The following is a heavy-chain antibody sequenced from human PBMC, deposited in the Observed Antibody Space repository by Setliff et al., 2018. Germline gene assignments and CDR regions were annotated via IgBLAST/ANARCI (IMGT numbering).Heavy chain of an antibody. J-gene: IGHJ6*02. V-gene: IGHV1-69*10. D-gene: IGHD3-9*01. Sequence: SVKVSCKASGGTFTTYTISWVRQAPGQGLEWMGGLLPMFGIANYAQRFQGRVTITADKSTNTAYMELSSLRAEDTAVYYCAKHGAYNDFLTGYNFYYDMDVWGQGTTVTVSS. CDR1: GGTFTTYT. CDR3: AKHGAYNDFLTGYNFYYDMDV. CDR2: LLPMFGIA.